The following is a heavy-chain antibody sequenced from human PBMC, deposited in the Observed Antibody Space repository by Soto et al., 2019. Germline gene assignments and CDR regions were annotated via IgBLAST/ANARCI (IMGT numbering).Heavy chain of an antibody. CDR2: IYYNGST. D-gene: IGHD3-3*01. CDR3: ARGPSPPITIFGVVENWFDP. J-gene: IGHJ5*02. CDR1: GDSVSSGSYY. Sequence: SETLSLTCTVSGDSVSSGSYYWSWIRQPPGKGLEWLGYIYYNGSTNYNPSLKSRVTMSLDTSKNQFSLKLSSVTAADTAVYFCARGPSPPITIFGVVENWFDPWGQGTLVTVSS. V-gene: IGHV4-61*01.